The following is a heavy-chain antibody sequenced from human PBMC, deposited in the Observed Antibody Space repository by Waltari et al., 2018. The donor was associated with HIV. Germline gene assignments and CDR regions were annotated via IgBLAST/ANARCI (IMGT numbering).Heavy chain of an antibody. CDR3: ATSMIAVGDAFEI. CDR1: GLSRRSYS. V-gene: IGHV3-21*01. Sequence: EVQLVESGGGMVKPGGSLRLSCAASGLSRRSYSMNGVGQAPGKGLEWVSSISSSSSYIHYADSVKGRFTVSRDNAKNSLYLQMNSLRAEDTAVYYCATSMIAVGDAFEIWGQGTMVTVSS. CDR2: ISSSSSYI. J-gene: IGHJ3*02. D-gene: IGHD3-22*01.